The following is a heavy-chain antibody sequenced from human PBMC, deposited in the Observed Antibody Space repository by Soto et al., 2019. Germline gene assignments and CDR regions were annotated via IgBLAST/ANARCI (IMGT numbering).Heavy chain of an antibody. J-gene: IGHJ5*02. V-gene: IGHV4-39*01. CDR1: GGSISSSSYY. CDR3: ARYIAAAAGWFDP. D-gene: IGHD6-13*01. CDR2: IYYSGST. Sequence: SETLSLTCTVSGGSISSSSYYWGWIRQPPGKGLEWIGSIYYSGSTYYNPSLKSRVTISVDTSKNQFSLKLSSVTAADTAVYYCARYIAAAAGWFDPWGQGTLVTVSS.